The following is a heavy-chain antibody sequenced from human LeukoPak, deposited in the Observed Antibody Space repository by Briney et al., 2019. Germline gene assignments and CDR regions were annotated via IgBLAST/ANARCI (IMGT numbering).Heavy chain of an antibody. J-gene: IGHJ4*02. CDR1: GGSIINYY. CDR3: ARTVHYSSGWSPTYYFDY. Sequence: SETLSLTCTVSGGSIINYYWSWIRQPPGKGLEWIGYIYYSGNTNYNPSLKSRVTISVDTSKNQFSLNLSSVTAADTAVYYCARTVHYSSGWSPTYYFDYWGQGTLVTVSS. CDR2: IYYSGNT. D-gene: IGHD6-19*01. V-gene: IGHV4-59*01.